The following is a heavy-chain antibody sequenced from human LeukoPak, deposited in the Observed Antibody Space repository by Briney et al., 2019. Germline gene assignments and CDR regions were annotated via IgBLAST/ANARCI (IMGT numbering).Heavy chain of an antibody. J-gene: IGHJ4*02. CDR3: AKDKDVVVPAAIKDY. CDR2: IYSGGST. CDR1: GFTVSSNY. Sequence: GGSLRLSCAASGFTVSSNYMSWVSQAPGKGLEWVSVIYSGGSTYYADSVKGRFTISRDNSKNTLYLQMNSLRAEDTAVYYCAKDKDVVVPAAIKDYWGQGTLVTVSS. D-gene: IGHD2-2*01. V-gene: IGHV3-53*01.